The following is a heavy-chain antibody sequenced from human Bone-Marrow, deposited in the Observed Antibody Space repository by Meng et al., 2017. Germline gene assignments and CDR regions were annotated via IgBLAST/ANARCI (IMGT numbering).Heavy chain of an antibody. V-gene: IGHV3-23*01. Sequence: EVQLLESGGGLVQPGGSLRLSCAASGFTFSSYAMSWVRQAPGKGLEWVSAISGSAGSTYYADSMKGRFTISRDNFKSTLYLQMNSLRAEDTAVYYCAKEMDSKGLFDYWGQGTLVTVSS. CDR2: ISGSAGST. CDR3: AKEMDSKGLFDY. CDR1: GFTFSSYA. D-gene: IGHD4-11*01. J-gene: IGHJ4*02.